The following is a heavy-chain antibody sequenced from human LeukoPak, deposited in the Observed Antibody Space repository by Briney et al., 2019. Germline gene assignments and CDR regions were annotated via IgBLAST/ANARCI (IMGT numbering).Heavy chain of an antibody. D-gene: IGHD3-22*01. CDR3: ASGVVITIFDY. J-gene: IGHJ4*02. V-gene: IGHV4-59*01. CDR1: GCSISSYY. CDR2: IYYSGST. Sequence: SETLSLTCTVSGCSISSYYWSWIRQPPGKGLEWIGYIYYSGSTNYNPSLKSRVTISVDTSKNQFSLKLSSVTAADTAVYYCASGVVITIFDYWGQGTLGTVSS.